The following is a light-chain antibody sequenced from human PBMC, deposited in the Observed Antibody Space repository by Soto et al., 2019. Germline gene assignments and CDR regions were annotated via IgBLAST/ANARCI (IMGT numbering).Light chain of an antibody. CDR2: AAS. CDR3: QQSYSTPRT. CDR1: QSISSY. J-gene: IGKJ1*01. V-gene: IGKV1-39*01. Sequence: DIQMTQSPSSLSASVGDRVTITCRASQSISSYLNWYQQKPGKAPKLLIDAASSMQSWVPSRFSGSGSGTDFPLTISSLQPEEFATYYCQQSYSTPRTFGQGTKVEIK.